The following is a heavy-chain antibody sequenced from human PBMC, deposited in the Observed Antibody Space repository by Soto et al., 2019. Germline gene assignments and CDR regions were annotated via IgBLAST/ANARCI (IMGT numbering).Heavy chain of an antibody. CDR2: IYHSGNT. CDR1: GYSIRVGYY. J-gene: IGHJ4*02. V-gene: IGHV4-38-2*01. CDR3: AGNPCQSTSCYTTYFDS. Sequence: SVTLSLTCAVSGYSIRVGYYWGWIRQPPGKGLEWIGSIYHSGNTYYNPSLKSRVSISLDTSKNHFSLKLSSVTAADTAMYYCAGNPCQSTSCYTTYFDSWGRGTLVTVSS. D-gene: IGHD2-2*02.